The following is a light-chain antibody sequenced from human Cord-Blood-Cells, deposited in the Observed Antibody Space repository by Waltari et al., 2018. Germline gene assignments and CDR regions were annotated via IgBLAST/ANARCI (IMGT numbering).Light chain of an antibody. CDR2: WAS. J-gene: IGKJ3*01. CDR3: QQYYITPFP. V-gene: IGKV4-1*01. Sequence: DIVMTQSPDSLAVSLGERATINCKYSQSVLYSSNNKNYLAWYQQKPGQTPKLLIYWASTREAGVPDRFSGSGSGTDCTLTISGLQAEDVAVYYCQQYYITPFPCGPGTKVDIK. CDR1: QSVLYSSNNKNY.